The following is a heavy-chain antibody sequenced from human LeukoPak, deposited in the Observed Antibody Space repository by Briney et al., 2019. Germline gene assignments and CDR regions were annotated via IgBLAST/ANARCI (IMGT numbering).Heavy chain of an antibody. Sequence: ASVKVSCTVSGYTLTELSMHWVRQAPGKGLEWMGGFDPEDGEKIYAQKFQGRVTMTEDTSTNTAYMELSSLRSEDTAVYYCATERGMVRGLGGYGMDVWGKGTTVTVSS. V-gene: IGHV1-24*01. CDR2: FDPEDGEK. D-gene: IGHD3-10*01. CDR1: GYTLTELS. J-gene: IGHJ6*04. CDR3: ATERGMVRGLGGYGMDV.